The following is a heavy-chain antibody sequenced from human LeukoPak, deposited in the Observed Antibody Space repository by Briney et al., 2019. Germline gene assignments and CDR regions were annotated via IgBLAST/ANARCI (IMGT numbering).Heavy chain of an antibody. CDR2: INHSGST. V-gene: IGHV4-34*01. J-gene: IGHJ3*02. Sequence: SETLCLTCAVYGWSFSGYDLSWIRQPPGKGLEWIGEINHSGSTNYNPSLKSRFTISVDTSKNKFSLKLSPVTAADTAVYYCERRSSGWYGNAFDIWGQGTMVTVSS. CDR1: GWSFSGYD. CDR3: ERRSSGWYGNAFDI. D-gene: IGHD6-19*01.